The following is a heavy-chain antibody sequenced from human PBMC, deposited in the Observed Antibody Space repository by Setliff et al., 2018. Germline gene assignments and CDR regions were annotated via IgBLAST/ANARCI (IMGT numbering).Heavy chain of an antibody. CDR3: ARGMPIGYFQP. Sequence: PSETLSLTCTVSGDSISLYYWSWIRQPPGKGLEWIGYLYNSGSAKYNPSLKSRVTISLDTSKNHFSLNLTSVTAADTAIYYCARGMPIGYFQPWGQGTLVTVPQ. D-gene: IGHD2-2*01. CDR2: LYNSGSA. CDR1: GDSISLYY. J-gene: IGHJ1*01. V-gene: IGHV4-59*01.